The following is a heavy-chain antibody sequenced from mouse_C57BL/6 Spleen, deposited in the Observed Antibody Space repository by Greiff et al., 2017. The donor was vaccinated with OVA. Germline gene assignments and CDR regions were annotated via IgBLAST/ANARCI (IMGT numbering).Heavy chain of an antibody. CDR1: GYTFTDYN. Sequence: VQLQQSGPELVKPGASVKIPCKASGYTFTDYNMDWVKQSHGKSLEWIGDINPNNGGTIYNQKFKGKATLTVDKSSSTAYMQLSSLTSEDSAVYYCARYYGSAWFADWGQGTLVTVSA. V-gene: IGHV1-18*01. D-gene: IGHD1-1*01. CDR2: INPNNGGT. J-gene: IGHJ3*01. CDR3: ARYYGSAWFAD.